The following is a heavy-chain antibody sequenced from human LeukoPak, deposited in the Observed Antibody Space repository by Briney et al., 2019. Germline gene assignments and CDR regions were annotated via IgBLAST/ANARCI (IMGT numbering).Heavy chain of an antibody. CDR3: TTSRGYFDY. D-gene: IGHD2-2*01. V-gene: IGHV3-23*01. CDR2: ISGSGGST. Sequence: GGSLRLSCAASGFTFSSYGMSWVRQAPGKGLEWVSDISGSGGSTYYADSVKGRFTISRGNSKNTLYLQMNSLRAEDTAVYYCTTSRGYFDYWGQGPLVTVSS. J-gene: IGHJ4*02. CDR1: GFTFSSYG.